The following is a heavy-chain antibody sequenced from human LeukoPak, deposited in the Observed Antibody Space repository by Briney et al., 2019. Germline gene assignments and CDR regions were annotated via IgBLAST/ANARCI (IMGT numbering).Heavy chain of an antibody. Sequence: GGSLRLSCAASGFTLSNYWMAWLRQAPGKGLEWVALIKKDASEKHYVDSVKGRFTISRDNAKNSLYLPMYSLRAEDTAVYYCARNSRYSFDIWGQGTMVTVSS. D-gene: IGHD4-11*01. CDR2: IKKDASEK. CDR3: ARNSRYSFDI. J-gene: IGHJ3*02. V-gene: IGHV3-7*02. CDR1: GFTLSNYW.